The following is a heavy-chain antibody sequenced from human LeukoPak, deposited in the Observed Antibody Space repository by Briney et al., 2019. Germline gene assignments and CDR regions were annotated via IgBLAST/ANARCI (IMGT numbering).Heavy chain of an antibody. J-gene: IGHJ6*03. CDR3: ARGSRYYYYYMDV. Sequence: GASVKVSCKASGYTFSNYGISWVRQAPGQGLEWMGWISSYNDNTNYAQKLQGRVTMTTDTSTSTAYMELRSLRSDDTAVYYCARGSRYYYYYMDVWGKGTTVTISS. CDR1: GYTFSNYG. CDR2: ISSYNDNT. D-gene: IGHD1-26*01. V-gene: IGHV1-18*01.